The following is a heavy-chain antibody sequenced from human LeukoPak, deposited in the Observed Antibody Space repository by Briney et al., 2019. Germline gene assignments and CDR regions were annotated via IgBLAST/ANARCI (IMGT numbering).Heavy chain of an antibody. D-gene: IGHD3-16*02. Sequence: GGSLRLSCAASGFTFSSYAMSWVRQAPGKGLEWVSAISGSGGSTYYADSVKGRFTISRDNSKNTLYLQMNSLRAEDTAVYYCAKVSFASYDYVWGSHPAAGFDYWGQGTLVTVSS. CDR3: AKVSFASYDYVWGSHPAAGFDY. CDR1: GFTFSSYA. CDR2: ISGSGGST. V-gene: IGHV3-23*01. J-gene: IGHJ4*02.